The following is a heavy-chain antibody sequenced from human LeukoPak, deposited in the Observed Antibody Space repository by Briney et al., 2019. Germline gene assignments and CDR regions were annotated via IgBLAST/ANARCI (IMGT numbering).Heavy chain of an antibody. D-gene: IGHD1-14*01. CDR1: GDSISNYY. CDR2: IYYSGST. J-gene: IGHJ3*02. V-gene: IGHV4-59*08. CDR3: ARHWGDSPNHSDDLYAFDI. Sequence: SETLSLTCTVTGDSISNYYWSWIRQPPGKGLEWIGLIYYSGSTNYNPSLRSRVTISVDTSKNQFSLKLSSVTAADTAVYYCARHWGDSPNHSDDLYAFDIWGQGTMVTVSS.